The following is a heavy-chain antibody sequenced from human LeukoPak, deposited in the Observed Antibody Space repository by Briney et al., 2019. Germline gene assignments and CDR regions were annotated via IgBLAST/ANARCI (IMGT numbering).Heavy chain of an antibody. V-gene: IGHV3-23*01. CDR1: GFTFSGYD. CDR2: ISRSGPT. J-gene: IGHJ3*02. Sequence: EGSLRLSCAASGFTFSGYDMQWVRQAPGKGLEWVSGISRSGPTYYRDSVKGRFTISRDDYKDTLYLQMDSLRAEDTATYYCAKGESFAFAMWGQGTMVAVSS. CDR3: AKGESFAFAM.